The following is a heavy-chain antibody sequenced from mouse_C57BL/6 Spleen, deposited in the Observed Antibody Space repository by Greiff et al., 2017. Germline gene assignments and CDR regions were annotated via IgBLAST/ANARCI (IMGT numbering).Heavy chain of an antibody. D-gene: IGHD4-1*01. CDR1: GFYIKNTY. CDR2: IDPANGNT. J-gene: IGHJ2*01. Sequence: VQLQQSVAELVRPGASVKLSCTASGFYIKNTYMHWVKQLPEQGLEWIGRIDPANGNTTYAPKFQGKVTISADTSSNTAYLQLSSLTSEDTAIYYCAELGFDYWGQGTTLTVSS. V-gene: IGHV14-3*01. CDR3: AELGFDY.